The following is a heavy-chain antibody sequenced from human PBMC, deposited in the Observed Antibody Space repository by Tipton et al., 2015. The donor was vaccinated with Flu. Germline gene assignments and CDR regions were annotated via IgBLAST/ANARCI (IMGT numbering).Heavy chain of an antibody. CDR3: ARRDFSNYVSEPKNCFDP. CDR2: ICPGSP. Sequence: LRLSCSVSGDSIGSNYFWGWIRQPPGKGLEWIGNICPGSPYYNPSLKSRVTLLADRSKNQFSLRLTSVTAADTAVYFCARRDFSNYVSEPKNCFDPWGQGILVTVSS. CDR1: GDSIGSNYF. V-gene: IGHV4-38-2*01. D-gene: IGHD4-11*01. J-gene: IGHJ5*02.